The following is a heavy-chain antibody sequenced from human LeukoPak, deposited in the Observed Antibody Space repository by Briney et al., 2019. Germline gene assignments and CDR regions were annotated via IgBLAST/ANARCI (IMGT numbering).Heavy chain of an antibody. CDR1: GYTFTSYD. D-gene: IGHD5-12*01. J-gene: IGHJ3*02. CDR2: ISAYNGNT. V-gene: IGHV1-18*01. CDR3: ARDGFDAFEI. Sequence: GASVKVSCKASGYTFTSYDISWVRQAPGQGLEWMGWISAYNGNTKYAQKFQGRVTMTTDTSTSTAYMEVRNLRSDDTAVYYCARDGFDAFEIWGQGTMVTVSS.